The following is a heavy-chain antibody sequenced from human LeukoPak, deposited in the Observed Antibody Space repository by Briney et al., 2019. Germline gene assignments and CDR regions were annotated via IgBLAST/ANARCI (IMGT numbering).Heavy chain of an antibody. V-gene: IGHV3-21*01. CDR3: ARSDLEGGFDY. CDR1: GFTFSSYS. J-gene: IGHJ4*02. D-gene: IGHD3-3*01. CDR2: ISSSSSYI. Sequence: GGSLRLSCAASGFTFSSYSMNWVRQAPGKGLGWVSSISSSSSYIYYADSVKGRFTISRDNAKNSLYLQMNSLRAEDTAVYYCARSDLEGGFDYWGQGTLVTVSS.